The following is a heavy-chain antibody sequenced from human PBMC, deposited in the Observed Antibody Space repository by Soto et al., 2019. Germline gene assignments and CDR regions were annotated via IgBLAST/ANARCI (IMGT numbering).Heavy chain of an antibody. V-gene: IGHV3-7*05. D-gene: IGHD6-19*01. CDR3: ARDPGISSGWYYFDY. J-gene: IGHJ4*02. Sequence: EVHLVESGGGLVQSGGSLRLSCAASGFTFSNHWMTWVRQAPGKGLEWVASVKQDGSEIYYGGSVKGRFTISRDNAKNSLFLQLNSLRAEDTAMYYCARDPGISSGWYYFDYCGQGTLVTVSS. CDR1: GFTFSNHW. CDR2: VKQDGSEI.